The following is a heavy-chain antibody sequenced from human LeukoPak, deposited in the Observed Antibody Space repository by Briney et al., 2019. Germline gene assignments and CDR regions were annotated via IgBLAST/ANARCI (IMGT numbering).Heavy chain of an antibody. Sequence: PGRSLRLSCAASRFTFSNYGMHWVRQAPGKGLEWVAVISYDGSNRHYADSVRGRFNISRDNSKNTLYLQMNSLRAEDTAVYYCARDPTSITMIVVVKSIGYYFDYWGQGTLVTVSS. CDR3: ARDPTSITMIVVVKSIGYYFDY. CDR1: RFTFSNYG. CDR2: ISYDGSNR. D-gene: IGHD3-22*01. J-gene: IGHJ4*02. V-gene: IGHV3-30*03.